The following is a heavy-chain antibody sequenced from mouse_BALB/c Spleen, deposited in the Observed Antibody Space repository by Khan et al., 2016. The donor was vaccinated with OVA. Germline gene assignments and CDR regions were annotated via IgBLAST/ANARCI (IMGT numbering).Heavy chain of an antibody. CDR2: IYPGSDNT. CDR3: AREWAAWFPD. Sequence: QVRLQQSGAELARPGASVKLSCKTSGYTFTDYNINWMRQRTGQGLEWIGEIYPGSDNTFYNEKFRGKATLTADKSSSTAYMQLSSLTSEDSAVYFCAREWAAWFPDWGQGTLVTVSA. CDR1: GYTFTDYN. V-gene: IGHV1-77*01. J-gene: IGHJ3*01.